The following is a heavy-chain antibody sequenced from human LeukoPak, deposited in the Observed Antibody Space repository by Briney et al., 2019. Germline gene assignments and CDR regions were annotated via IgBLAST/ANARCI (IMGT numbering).Heavy chain of an antibody. Sequence: ASVKVSCKASGGTFSSYAISWVRQAPGQGLEWMGGIIPIFGTANYAQKFQGRVTITTDESTNTAYMELSSLRSEDTAVYYCAKVGSYSKYYYYYYMDVWGKGTTVTVSS. CDR1: GGTFSSYA. CDR3: AKVGSYSKYYYYYYMDV. V-gene: IGHV1-69*05. CDR2: IIPIFGTA. D-gene: IGHD1-26*01. J-gene: IGHJ6*03.